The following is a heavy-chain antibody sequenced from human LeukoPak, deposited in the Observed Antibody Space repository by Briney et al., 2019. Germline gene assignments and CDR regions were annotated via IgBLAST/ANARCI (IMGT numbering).Heavy chain of an antibody. J-gene: IGHJ4*02. V-gene: IGHV1-2*02. CDR2: INPNSGDT. D-gene: IGHD3-22*01. Sequence: ASVKVSCKTSGYTFSGYYMHWVRQAPGQGFEWMGCINPNSGDTKYAQKFQGRVTMTRDTSLSTAYMELSRLRSDDTAVYYCARATSGYYDYFDYWGQGTLVTVSS. CDR1: GYTFSGYY. CDR3: ARATSGYYDYFDY.